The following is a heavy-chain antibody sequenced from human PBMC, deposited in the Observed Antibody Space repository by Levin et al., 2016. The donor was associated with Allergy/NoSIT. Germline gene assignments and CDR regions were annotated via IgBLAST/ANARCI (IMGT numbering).Heavy chain of an antibody. CDR3: ARDFGGTIPFDY. V-gene: IGHV3-21*01. CDR2: ISSSSSYI. J-gene: IGHJ4*02. Sequence: WIRQPPGKGLEWVSSISSSSSYIYYADSVKGRFTISRDNAKNSLYLQMNSLRAEDTAVYYCARDFGGTIPFDYWGQGTLVTVSS. D-gene: IGHD4-23*01.